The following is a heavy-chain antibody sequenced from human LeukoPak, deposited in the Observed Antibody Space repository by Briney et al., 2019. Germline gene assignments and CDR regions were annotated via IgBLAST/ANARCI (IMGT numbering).Heavy chain of an antibody. J-gene: IGHJ6*03. CDR1: GFTFSNAW. CDR2: IKSKTDGGTT. V-gene: IGHV3-15*01. D-gene: IGHD2-21*01. Sequence: GGSLRLSCAASGFTFSNAWMSWVRQAPGKGLEWVGRIKSKTDGGTTDYAAPVKGRFTISRDDSKNTLYLQMNSLKTEDTAVYYCTRTYCGGDCYYYYYYYMDVWGKGTTVTVSS. CDR3: TRTYCGGDCYYYYYYYMDV.